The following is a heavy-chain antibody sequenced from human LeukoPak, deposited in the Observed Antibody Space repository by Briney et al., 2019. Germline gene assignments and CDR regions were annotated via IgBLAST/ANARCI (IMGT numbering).Heavy chain of an antibody. V-gene: IGHV4-59*01. Sequence: SETLSLTCTVSGGSISSYYWRWIRQPPGKGLEWIGYIYYSGSTNYNPSLKSRVTISVDTSKNQFSLKVRSVTAADTAVYYCARVRFLEWFDFDYWGQGTLVTVSS. J-gene: IGHJ4*02. CDR3: ARVRFLEWFDFDY. D-gene: IGHD3-3*01. CDR2: IYYSGST. CDR1: GGSISSYY.